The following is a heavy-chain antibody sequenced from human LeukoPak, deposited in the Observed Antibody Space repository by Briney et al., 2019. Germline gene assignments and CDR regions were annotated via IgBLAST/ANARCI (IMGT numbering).Heavy chain of an antibody. J-gene: IGHJ4*02. CDR2: ICGSGGST. V-gene: IGHV3-23*01. CDR3: AKGLGIAVAAPFDY. Sequence: GGSLRLSCAASGFTSSSYAMSWVRRAPGKGREWVSGICGSGGSTYSADSVKGRFTISRDNSKNTLYLKINSLTAEDTAAYYCAKGLGIAVAAPFDYWGQGTLVTVSS. D-gene: IGHD6-19*01. CDR1: GFTSSSYA.